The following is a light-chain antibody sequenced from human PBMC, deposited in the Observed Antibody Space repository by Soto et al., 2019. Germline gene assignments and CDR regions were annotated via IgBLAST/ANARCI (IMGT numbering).Light chain of an antibody. Sequence: DIQLTQSPSTLSASVGDRVTITSRASQSIDRWLAWYQQKLGKAPELLIHDAFSLESGVTSRFSDSGSGTEFTLTINSLQRDDFATYYCQRYNHYYSVGEATKLEIK. V-gene: IGKV1-5*01. CDR3: QRYNHYYS. J-gene: IGKJ2*03. CDR2: DAF. CDR1: QSIDRW.